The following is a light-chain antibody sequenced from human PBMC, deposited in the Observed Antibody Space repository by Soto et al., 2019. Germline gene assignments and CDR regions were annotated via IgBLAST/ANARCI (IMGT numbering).Light chain of an antibody. Sequence: EIVLTQSPGTLSLSPGERATLSCRASQSVSSSFLAWYQQKPGQAPRLLIYGASSRATGIPGRFSGSGSGTDFTLTISRLEPEDVAVYYCEQYGSSPLTLGGGTKVEIK. CDR3: EQYGSSPLT. V-gene: IGKV3-20*01. CDR2: GAS. J-gene: IGKJ4*01. CDR1: QSVSSSF.